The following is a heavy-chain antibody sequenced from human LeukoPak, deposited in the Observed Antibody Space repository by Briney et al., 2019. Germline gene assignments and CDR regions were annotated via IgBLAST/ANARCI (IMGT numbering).Heavy chain of an antibody. CDR1: GGSISSGDYY. V-gene: IGHV4-30-4*08. Sequence: SQTLSLTCTVSGGSISSGDYYWSWIRQPPGKGLEWIGYIYYSGSTYYNPSLKSRVTISVDTSKNQFSLKLSSVTAADTAVYYCARENYSNYFTPPGAFDIWGQGTMVTVSS. D-gene: IGHD4-11*01. CDR3: ARENYSNYFTPPGAFDI. CDR2: IYYSGST. J-gene: IGHJ3*02.